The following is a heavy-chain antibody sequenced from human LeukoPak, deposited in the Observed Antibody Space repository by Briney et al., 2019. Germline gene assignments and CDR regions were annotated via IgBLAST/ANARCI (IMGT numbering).Heavy chain of an antibody. CDR3: ARNTPSLSTNGMDV. CDR1: GFTFSRYS. J-gene: IGHJ6*02. CDR2: ISGGSTST. D-gene: IGHD3-3*02. Sequence: PGGSLRLSCAVSGFTFSRYSMNWVRQAPGKGLEWVTVISGGSTSTFYADSVKGRFTISRDNAKNSLYLQMDSLRAEDTAVYYCARNTPSLSTNGMDVWGQGTTVTVSS. V-gene: IGHV3-21*01.